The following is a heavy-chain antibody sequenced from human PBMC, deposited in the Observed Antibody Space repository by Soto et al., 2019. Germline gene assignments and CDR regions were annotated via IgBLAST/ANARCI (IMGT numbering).Heavy chain of an antibody. Sequence: GGSLRLSCAASGFTFRNSAMHWVRQAPGKGLEWVALISYDGSNKHFADSVKGRFTLSRDNSKNTLYLEMNSLRAEDTAVYYCARGGVITTFFDYWGQGTLVTVSS. CDR3: ARGGVITTFFDY. CDR2: ISYDGSNK. D-gene: IGHD3-10*01. J-gene: IGHJ4*02. CDR1: GFTFRNSA. V-gene: IGHV3-30-3*01.